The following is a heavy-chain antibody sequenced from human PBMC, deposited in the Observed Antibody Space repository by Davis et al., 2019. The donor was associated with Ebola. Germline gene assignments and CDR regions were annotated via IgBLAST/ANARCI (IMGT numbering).Heavy chain of an antibody. CDR2: IRSKANSYAT. V-gene: IGHV3-73*01. Sequence: GESLKISCAASGFTFSGSAMHWVRQASGKGLEWVGRIRSKANSYATAYAASVKGRFTISRDDSKNTAYLQMNSLKTEDTAVYYCTTDGAATISYYFDYWGQGTLVTVSS. J-gene: IGHJ4*02. CDR3: TTDGAATISYYFDY. D-gene: IGHD5-12*01. CDR1: GFTFSGSA.